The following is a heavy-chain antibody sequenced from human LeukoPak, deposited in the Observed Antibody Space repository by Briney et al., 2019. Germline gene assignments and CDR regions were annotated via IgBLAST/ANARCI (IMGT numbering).Heavy chain of an antibody. CDR3: AKDTVRATYYYYYGMDV. D-gene: IGHD4-11*01. CDR2: ISDSGDGT. J-gene: IGHJ6*02. V-gene: IGHV3-23*01. CDR1: GFTFSNNA. Sequence: TGGSLRLSCAASGFTFSNNAMSWVRQAPGKGLEWVSSISDSGDGTNYADSVQGRFTTSRDNSKNTLYLQMNSLRAEDTAVYYCAKDTVRATYYYYYGMDVWGQGTTVTVSS.